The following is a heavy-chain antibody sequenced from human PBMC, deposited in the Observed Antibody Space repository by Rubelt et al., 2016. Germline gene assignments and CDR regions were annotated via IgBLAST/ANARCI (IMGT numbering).Heavy chain of an antibody. Sequence: QLQLQESGPGLVKPSETLSLTCTVSGGSISSSSYYWGWIRQPPGKGLEWIGSIYYSGSTYYNPSLKSRVTISVDTSKNQFSLKLSSVTAADTAVYYCASYYDSSGYYADYWGQGTLVTVSS. CDR3: ASYYDSSGYYADY. CDR2: IYYSGST. CDR1: GGSISSSSYY. D-gene: IGHD3-22*01. J-gene: IGHJ4*02. V-gene: IGHV4-39*01.